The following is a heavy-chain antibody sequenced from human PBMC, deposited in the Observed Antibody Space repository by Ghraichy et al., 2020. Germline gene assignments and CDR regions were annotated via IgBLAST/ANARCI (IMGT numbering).Heavy chain of an antibody. V-gene: IGHV3-30*18. CDR1: GFTFSSYG. CDR3: AKEVAVGMRDYYYYAMDV. D-gene: IGHD2-21*01. CDR2: ISYDGRNK. J-gene: IGHJ6*02. Sequence: GGSLRLSCAASGFTFSSYGMHWVRQAPGKGLEWVATISYDGRNKNNADSVKGRFTISRDNSKNTLYMEMNSLRAEDTAVYYCAKEVAVGMRDYYYYAMDVWGQGTTVTVFS.